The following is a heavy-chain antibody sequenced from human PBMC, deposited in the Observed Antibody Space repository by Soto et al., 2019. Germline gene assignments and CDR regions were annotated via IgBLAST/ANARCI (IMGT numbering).Heavy chain of an antibody. CDR1: GFTFSSYA. J-gene: IGHJ4*02. Sequence: GGSLRLSCASSGFTFSSYAMSWVRQAPGKGLEWVSAISGSGGSTYYADSVKGRFTISRDNSKNTLYLQMNSLRAEDTAVYYCAKDKMGAYEIRTLFFDYWGQETLVT. CDR2: ISGSGGST. V-gene: IGHV3-23*01. D-gene: IGHD5-12*01. CDR3: AKDKMGAYEIRTLFFDY.